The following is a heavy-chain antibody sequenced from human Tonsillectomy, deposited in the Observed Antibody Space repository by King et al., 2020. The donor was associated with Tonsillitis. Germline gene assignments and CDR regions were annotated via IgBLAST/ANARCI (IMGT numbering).Heavy chain of an antibody. V-gene: IGHV3-7*01. J-gene: IGHJ4*02. CDR2: IKEDGSEK. Sequence: VQLVESGGGLVQPGGSLRLSCAASGFTFSDYWMSWVRQAPGKGLEWVANIKEDGSEKYYVDSVKGRLTNPRDNAKNSLFLEMNSLRAEDTAFYYCARTYFDYWGQGALVTVSS. CDR1: GFTFSDYW. CDR3: ARTYFDY.